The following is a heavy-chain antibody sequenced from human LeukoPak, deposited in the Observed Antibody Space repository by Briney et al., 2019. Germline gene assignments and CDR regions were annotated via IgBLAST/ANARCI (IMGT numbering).Heavy chain of an antibody. J-gene: IGHJ4*02. V-gene: IGHV3-66*04. D-gene: IGHD4-17*01. CDR1: GFTASSKD. Sequence: PGGSLRLSCAASGFTASSKDMIWVRQAPGKGLQYVSYIRRDDSTAYADSVKGRFTVSRDDSKNTLYLQMNSLRVEDTAVYYCTRRRGGYGEGEFDYWGQGTLVTVSS. CDR3: TRRRGGYGEGEFDY. CDR2: IRRDDST.